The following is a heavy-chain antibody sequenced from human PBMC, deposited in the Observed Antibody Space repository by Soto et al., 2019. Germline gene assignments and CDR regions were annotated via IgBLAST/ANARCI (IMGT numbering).Heavy chain of an antibody. V-gene: IGHV1-69*01. CDR3: ARRRGIVVVEEYYFDY. J-gene: IGHJ4*02. Sequence: QVQLVQSGAEVKKPGSSVKVSCKASGGTFSSYAISWVRQAPGQGLEWMGGIIPIFGTANYAQKFRGRVTITADESTSTAYMELSSLRSEDTAVYYCARRRGIVVVEEYYFDYWGQGTLVTVSS. CDR1: GGTFSSYA. D-gene: IGHD3-22*01. CDR2: IIPIFGTA.